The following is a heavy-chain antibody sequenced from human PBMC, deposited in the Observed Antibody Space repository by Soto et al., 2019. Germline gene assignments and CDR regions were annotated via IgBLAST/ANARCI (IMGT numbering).Heavy chain of an antibody. CDR1: GFTFSSYA. CDR2: ISRGGTTT. J-gene: IGHJ5*02. V-gene: IGHV3-23*01. D-gene: IGHD3-3*01. CDR3: AKDYDFCWFDP. Sequence: GGSLRLSCAASGFTFSSYAMSWVRQAPGKGLEWVSGISRGGTTTYYADSVKGRFTISRDNSKNTLYLEMNSLRADDTAVYYCAKDYDFCWFDPWGQGTLVTVSS.